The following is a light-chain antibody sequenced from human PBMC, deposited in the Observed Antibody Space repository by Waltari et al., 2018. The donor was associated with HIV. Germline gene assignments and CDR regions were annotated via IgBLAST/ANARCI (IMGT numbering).Light chain of an antibody. CDR2: SNN. CDR3: ETLDDNLNGPV. Sequence: QSVLTQPPSASGTPGQRVTIPCSGSSSNIGNNAVSWYQQFPGKAPKLLIYSNNQRPSGVPDRFSGSKSGTSASLAISGLQSEDEANYYCETLDDNLNGPVFGGGTKLTVL. CDR1: SSNIGNNA. V-gene: IGLV1-44*01. J-gene: IGLJ2*01.